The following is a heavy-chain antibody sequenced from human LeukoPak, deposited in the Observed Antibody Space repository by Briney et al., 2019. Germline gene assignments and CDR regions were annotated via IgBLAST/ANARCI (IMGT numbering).Heavy chain of an antibody. Sequence: QTGGSLRLSCAASGFTFSSYAMHWVRQAPGKGLEWVAVISYDGSNKYYADSVKGRFTISRDNSKNTLYLQMNSLRAEDTAVYYCARGGYPYSGSYERFDYWDQGTLVTVSS. V-gene: IGHV3-30*01. CDR3: ARGGYPYSGSYERFDY. D-gene: IGHD1-26*01. CDR2: ISYDGSNK. J-gene: IGHJ4*02. CDR1: GFTFSSYA.